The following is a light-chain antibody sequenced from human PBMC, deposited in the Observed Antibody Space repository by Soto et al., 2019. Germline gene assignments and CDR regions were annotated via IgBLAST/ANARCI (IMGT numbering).Light chain of an antibody. V-gene: IGLV1-51*01. CDR3: GTWDSSLSAGNYV. J-gene: IGLJ1*01. CDR1: SSNIGNNY. CDR2: DNN. Sequence: QSVLTQPPSVSAAPGQKVTISCSGSSSNIGNNYVSWYQQLPGTAPKLLIYDNNKRPSGIPDRFSGSKSGTSATLGITGLQTGDEADYYCGTWDSSLSAGNYVFGTGTKVPVL.